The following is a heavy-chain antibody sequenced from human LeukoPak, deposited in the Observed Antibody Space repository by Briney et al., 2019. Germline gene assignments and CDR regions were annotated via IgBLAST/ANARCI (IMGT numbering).Heavy chain of an antibody. CDR1: GFTFSDYD. V-gene: IGHV4-34*08. D-gene: IGHD5-18*01. CDR2: INHSGST. J-gene: IGHJ5*02. CDR3: APRGDIEHSYGYGKWFDP. Sequence: GSLRLSCSASGFTFSDYDMNWVRQAPGKGLEWIGEINHSGSTNYNASLKSRVTISVDTSKNQFSLRLSSVTAADTAVYYCAPRGDIEHSYGYGKWFDPWGQGTRVTVSS.